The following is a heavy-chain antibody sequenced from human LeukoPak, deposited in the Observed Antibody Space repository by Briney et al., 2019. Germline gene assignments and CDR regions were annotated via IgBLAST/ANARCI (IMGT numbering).Heavy chain of an antibody. CDR1: GDSVSSTSAA. V-gene: IGHV6-1*01. D-gene: IGHD2/OR15-2a*01. CDR3: ARYTYTFYLDY. CDR2: TYFGSQWYS. J-gene: IGHJ4*02. Sequence: SSQTLSLPCAISGDSVSSTSAAWNWIRQPPSRGLEWLGRTYFGSQWYSDYAVSVRGRISINADTSKNQFSLQLNSVTPEDTAIYFCARYTYTFYLDYWGQGTVVTVSS.